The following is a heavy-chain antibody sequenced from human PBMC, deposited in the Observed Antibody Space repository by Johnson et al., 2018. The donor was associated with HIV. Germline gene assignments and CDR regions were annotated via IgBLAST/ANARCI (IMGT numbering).Heavy chain of an antibody. CDR1: GFNFSTHA. Sequence: QLVESGGGLVQPGGSLRLSCAASGFNFSTHAMRWVRQAPGKGLAWVSGISGSGGSTYYADSVKGRFTISRDNSKNTLYLQMNSLGAEDTAVYYCGKGKFTMKVVIFIDMWGQGKMVTVSS. CDR3: GKGKFTMKVVIFIDM. V-gene: IGHV3-23*04. CDR2: ISGSGGST. D-gene: IGHD3-22*01. J-gene: IGHJ3*02.